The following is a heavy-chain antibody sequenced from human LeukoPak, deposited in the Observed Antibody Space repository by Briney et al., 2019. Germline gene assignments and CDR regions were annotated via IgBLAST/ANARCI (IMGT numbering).Heavy chain of an antibody. J-gene: IGHJ4*02. V-gene: IGHV3-23*01. CDR1: GFTFSSYA. CDR2: ISASGGT. CDR3: GSPQYYDFWGGADY. Sequence: GGSLRLSCAASGFTFSSYAMHWVRQAPGKRLEWVSAISASGGTHYADSVKGRFTISRDNSKNTLFLQMNNLRAEDTAVYYCGSPQYYDFWGGADYWGQGTLVTVSS. D-gene: IGHD3-3*01.